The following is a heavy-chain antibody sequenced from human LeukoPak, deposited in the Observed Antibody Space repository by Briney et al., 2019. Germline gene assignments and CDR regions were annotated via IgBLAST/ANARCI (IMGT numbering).Heavy chain of an antibody. CDR1: GGSISSGDYY. CDR3: ANYYGSGSYWDY. D-gene: IGHD3-10*01. Sequence: KPSQTLSLTCTVSGGSISSGDYYWSWIRQPPGKGLERIGYIYYSGSTYYNPSLKSRVTISVDTSKNQFSLKLSSVTAADTAVYYCANYYGSGSYWDYWGQGTLVTVSS. V-gene: IGHV4-30-4*01. J-gene: IGHJ4*02. CDR2: IYYSGST.